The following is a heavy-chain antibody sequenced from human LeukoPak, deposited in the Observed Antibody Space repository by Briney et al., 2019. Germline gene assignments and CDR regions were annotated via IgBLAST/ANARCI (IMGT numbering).Heavy chain of an antibody. CDR3: ARDFRGGYDFWSGYYTPYYFDY. CDR2: MYYSGST. CDR1: GVSISSSGYY. D-gene: IGHD3-3*01. Sequence: SETLSLTCTVSGVSISSSGYYWGWIRQPPGKGLEWIGSMYYSGSTYYNPSLKSRVTISVDTSKNHFSLKLSSVTAADTAVYYCARDFRGGYDFWSGYYTPYYFDYWGQGTLVTVAP. V-gene: IGHV4-39*07. J-gene: IGHJ4*02.